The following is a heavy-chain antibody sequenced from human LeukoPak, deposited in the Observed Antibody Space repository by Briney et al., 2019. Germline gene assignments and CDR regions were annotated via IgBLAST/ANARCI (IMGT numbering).Heavy chain of an antibody. CDR3: ARAGGYASSWAY. CDR1: GFTFSSYA. J-gene: IGHJ4*02. V-gene: IGHV3-7*01. CDR2: IKQDGSEK. Sequence: PGGSLRLSCAASGFTFSSYAMSWVRQAPGKGLEWVANIKQDGSEKNYVDSVKGRFTIFRDNAKNSLDLQMNSLRGEDTAVYYCARAGGYASSWAYWGQGTLVTVSS. D-gene: IGHD5-12*01.